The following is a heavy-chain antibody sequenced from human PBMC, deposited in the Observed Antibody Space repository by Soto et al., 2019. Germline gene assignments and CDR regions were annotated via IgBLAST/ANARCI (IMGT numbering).Heavy chain of an antibody. D-gene: IGHD2-15*01. J-gene: IGHJ4*02. V-gene: IGHV3-23*01. CDR1: GFTFSSYA. CDR2: ISGSGGST. CDR3: AKQPGSHCSGGSCPAGVHAYFDY. Sequence: GGSLRLSCAASGFTFSSYAMCWVRQAQGKGLGWVSAISGSGGSTYYADSVKGRFTTSRDNSKNTLYLQMNSLRTADTAAYYLAKQPGSHCSGGSCPAGVHAYFDYWGQGTLVTVSS.